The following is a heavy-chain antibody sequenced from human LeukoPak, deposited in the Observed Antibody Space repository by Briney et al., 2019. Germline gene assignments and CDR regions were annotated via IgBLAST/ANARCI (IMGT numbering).Heavy chain of an antibody. D-gene: IGHD6-19*01. V-gene: IGHV3-66*01. CDR2: IFSGGST. CDR3: AGDTGSGWQHDY. Sequence: AGGSLRLSCAGSGFSVSTNYMSWVRQAPGKGLEWVSVIFSGGSTFYADSVKGRFTISRDNSKNTLYLQMNSLSADDTAVYYCAGDTGSGWQHDYWGQGTLVTVSS. CDR1: GFSVSTNY. J-gene: IGHJ4*02.